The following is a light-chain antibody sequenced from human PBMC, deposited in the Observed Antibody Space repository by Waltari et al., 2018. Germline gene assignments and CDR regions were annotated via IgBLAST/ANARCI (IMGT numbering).Light chain of an antibody. CDR2: INN. CDR1: GYNIGSKT. Sequence: QSVLTQPPSASGTPGQRVTISCSGSGYNIGSKTVNWYQQFAGTAPKLLVYINNQRPSWVPDRFSGSKSGTSASLSISGLKSEDEAYYYCAAWHDSLNTGVFGGGNKMTVL. CDR3: AAWHDSLNTGV. J-gene: IGLJ3*02. V-gene: IGLV1-44*01.